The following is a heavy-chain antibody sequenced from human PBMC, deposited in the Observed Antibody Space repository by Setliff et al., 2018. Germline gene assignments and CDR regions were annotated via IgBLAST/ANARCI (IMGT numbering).Heavy chain of an antibody. Sequence: SETLSLTCSVSGASITSGGFYWTWIRQPAGKGLEWIGHIAPSGSTTYNPSVKSRVTISLDTSKNPFSLKLDSVTAADTALCYCARSPSSGAYWNPRPFYSDYWARGTLVTVSS. D-gene: IGHD1-26*01. CDR3: ARSPSSGAYWNPRPFYSDY. J-gene: IGHJ4*02. CDR2: IAPSGST. V-gene: IGHV4-61*09. CDR1: GASITSGGFY.